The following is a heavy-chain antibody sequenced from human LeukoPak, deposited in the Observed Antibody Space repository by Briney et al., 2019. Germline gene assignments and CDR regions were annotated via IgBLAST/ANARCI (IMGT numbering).Heavy chain of an antibody. D-gene: IGHD3-22*01. V-gene: IGHV3-30*04. Sequence: GGSLRLSCAASGFTFSSYAMHWVRQAPGKGLEWVAVISYDGSNKYYADSVKGRFTISRDNSKNTLYLQMNGLRAEDTAVYYCARDLEYHDSSGYFDYWGQGTLVTVSS. CDR1: GFTFSSYA. J-gene: IGHJ4*02. CDR2: ISYDGSNK. CDR3: ARDLEYHDSSGYFDY.